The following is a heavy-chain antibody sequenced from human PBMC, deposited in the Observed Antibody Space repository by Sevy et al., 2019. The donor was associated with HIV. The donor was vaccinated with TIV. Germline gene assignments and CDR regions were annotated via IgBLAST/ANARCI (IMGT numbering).Heavy chain of an antibody. CDR1: GFTFSSYG. V-gene: IGHV3-30*18. CDR3: AKQLAVGRYYYYGMDV. Sequence: GGSLRLSCAASGFTFSSYGMHWVRQAPGKGLEWVAVISYDGSNKYYADSVKGRFTISRDNSKNTLYLQMNSLRAEDTAVYYCAKQLAVGRYYYYGMDVWGQGTTVTVSS. CDR2: ISYDGSNK. J-gene: IGHJ6*02. D-gene: IGHD6-6*01.